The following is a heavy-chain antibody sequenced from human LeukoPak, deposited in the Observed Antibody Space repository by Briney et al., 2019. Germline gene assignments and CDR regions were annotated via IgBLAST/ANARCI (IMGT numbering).Heavy chain of an antibody. D-gene: IGHD1-7*01. J-gene: IGHJ4*02. V-gene: IGHV4-4*07. CDR2: IYPTGST. CDR1: GVSISSYY. Sequence: PSETLSLTCTVSGVSISSYYWSWIRQPAGKGLEWIGHIYPTGSTNYNSSLKSRVTMSVDPSKNQFSLNLISVTAADTAVYFCARGRTTLPRSYYFDLWGQGILVTVSS. CDR3: ARGRTTLPRSYYFDL.